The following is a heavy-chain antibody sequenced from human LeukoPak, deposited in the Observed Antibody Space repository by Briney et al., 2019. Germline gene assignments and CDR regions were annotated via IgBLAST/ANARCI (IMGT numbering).Heavy chain of an antibody. Sequence: PGGSLRLSCTASGFTFGDYAMSWVRQAPGKGLEWVGFIRSKAYGGTTEYAASVKGRFTISRDDSKSIAYLQMNSLKTEDTAVYYCTRGNDFWSGLYYMDVWGKGTTVTVSS. CDR1: GFTFGDYA. CDR3: TRGNDFWSGLYYMDV. D-gene: IGHD3-3*01. CDR2: IRSKAYGGTT. V-gene: IGHV3-49*04. J-gene: IGHJ6*03.